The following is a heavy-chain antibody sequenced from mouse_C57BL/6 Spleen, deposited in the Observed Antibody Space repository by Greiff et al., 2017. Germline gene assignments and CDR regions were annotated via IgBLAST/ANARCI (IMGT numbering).Heavy chain of an antibody. CDR1: GFTFSSYT. V-gene: IGHV5-9*01. J-gene: IGHJ4*01. CDR3: ARRGSSYGAMDY. D-gene: IGHD1-1*01. Sequence: EVKLMESGGGLVKPGGSLKLSCAASGFTFSSYTMSWVRQTPEKRLEWVATISGGGGNTYYPDSVKGRFTISRDNAKNTLYLQMSSLRSEDTALYYCARRGSSYGAMDYWGQGTSVTVAS. CDR2: ISGGGGNT.